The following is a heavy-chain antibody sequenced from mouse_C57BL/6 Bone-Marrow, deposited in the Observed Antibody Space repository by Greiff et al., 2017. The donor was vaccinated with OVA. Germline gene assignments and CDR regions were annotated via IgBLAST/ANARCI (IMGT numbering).Heavy chain of an antibody. V-gene: IGHV1-81*01. Sequence: VKLQESGAELARPGASVKLSCKASGYTFTSYGISWVKQRTGQGLEWIGEIYPRSGNTYYNEKFKGKATLTADKSSSTAYMELRSLTSEDSAVYFCAREGYYGYAMDYWGQGTSVTVSS. CDR3: AREGYYGYAMDY. J-gene: IGHJ4*01. D-gene: IGHD1-1*01. CDR2: IYPRSGNT. CDR1: GYTFTSYG.